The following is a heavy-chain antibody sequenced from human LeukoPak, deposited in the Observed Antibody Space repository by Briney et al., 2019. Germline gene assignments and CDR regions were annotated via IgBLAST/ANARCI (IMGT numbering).Heavy chain of an antibody. CDR3: ARPFLRFSSGWHFDY. D-gene: IGHD6-19*01. Sequence: PSETLSLTCTVSGGSISSSSYYWSWIRQPPGKGLEWIGEINHSGNTNYNPSLKSRVTISIDTSKNQFSLKLSSVTAADTAIYYCARPFLRFSSGWHFDYWGQGILVTVSS. J-gene: IGHJ4*02. CDR1: GGSISSSSYY. V-gene: IGHV4-39*07. CDR2: INHSGNT.